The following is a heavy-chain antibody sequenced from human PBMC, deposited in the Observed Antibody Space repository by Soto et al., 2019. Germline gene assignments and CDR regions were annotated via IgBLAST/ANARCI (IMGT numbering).Heavy chain of an antibody. CDR2: IGVCIGNT. D-gene: IGHD2-2*01. CDR1: GFTFTSSA. V-gene: IGHV1-58*01. CDR3: AREVVVVPAAIYYYYMDV. Sequence: GASVKVTCKASGFTFTSSALQWVRQAREQRLEWMGWIGVCIGNTNYAQKFQGRVTMTRDMSTSTAYMELRSLRSDDTAVYYCAREVVVVPAAIYYYYMDVWGKGTTVTVSS. J-gene: IGHJ6*03.